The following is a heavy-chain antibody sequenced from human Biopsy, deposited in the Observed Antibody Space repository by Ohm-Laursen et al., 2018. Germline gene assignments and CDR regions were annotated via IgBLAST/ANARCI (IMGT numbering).Heavy chain of an antibody. CDR2: IYYTGHT. CDR3: ARLTGDPSY. D-gene: IGHD7-27*01. CDR1: GGSIKSYY. J-gene: IGHJ4*02. Sequence: SQTLSFTCTVSGGSIKSYYWNWIRQSPGKGLEWIGFIYYTGHTNYNPSLKSRVTISVDTSKNQFSLKVISVTAADTAVYYCARLTGDPSYWGQGILVTVSS. V-gene: IGHV4-59*01.